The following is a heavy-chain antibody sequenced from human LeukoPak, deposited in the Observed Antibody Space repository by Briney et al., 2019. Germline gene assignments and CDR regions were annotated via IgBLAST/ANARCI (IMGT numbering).Heavy chain of an antibody. Sequence: PGGSLRLSCAASGFTFSDYYVSWIRQAPGKGLEWVGFIRSKSYGGTTEYAASVKGRFTISRDDSKSIAYLQMNSLKTEDTAVYYCTRTANDVGATTVDYWGQGTLVTVSS. CDR2: IRSKSYGGTT. D-gene: IGHD1-26*01. CDR3: TRTANDVGATTVDY. V-gene: IGHV3-49*03. J-gene: IGHJ4*02. CDR1: GFTFSDYY.